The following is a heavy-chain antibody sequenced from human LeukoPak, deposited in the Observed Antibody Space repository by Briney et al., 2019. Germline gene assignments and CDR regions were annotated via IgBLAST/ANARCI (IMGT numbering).Heavy chain of an antibody. CDR1: GFTFRSYG. J-gene: IGHJ6*02. D-gene: IGHD5-18*01. CDR2: ISYDGSNK. Sequence: GGSLRLSCAASGFTFRSYGMHWVRQAPGKGLEWVSVISYDGSNKYYADSVKGRFTISRDNSKNTLYLQMNSLRAEDTAVYYCARLSGYSYGYNGMDVWGQGTTVTVSS. V-gene: IGHV3-33*08. CDR3: ARLSGYSYGYNGMDV.